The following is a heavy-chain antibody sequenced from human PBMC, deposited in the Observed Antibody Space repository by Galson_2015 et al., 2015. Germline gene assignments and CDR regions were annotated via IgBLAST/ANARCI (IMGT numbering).Heavy chain of an antibody. J-gene: IGHJ4*02. Sequence: ETLSLTCTVSGGSVSSGSYYWSWIRQPPGKGLELIGYIYYSGSTNYNPSLKSRVTISVDTSKNQFSLKLSSVTAADTAVYYCASSSANNYYDSSGYARYWGQGTLVTVSS. CDR1: GGSVSSGSYY. CDR2: IYYSGST. V-gene: IGHV4-61*01. CDR3: ASSSANNYYDSSGYARY. D-gene: IGHD3-22*01.